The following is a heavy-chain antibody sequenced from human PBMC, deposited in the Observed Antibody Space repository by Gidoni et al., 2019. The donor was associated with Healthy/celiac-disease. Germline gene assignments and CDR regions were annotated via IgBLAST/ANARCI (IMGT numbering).Heavy chain of an antibody. CDR2: ISSSGSTI. V-gene: IGHV3-48*03. CDR1: GFTFSSYE. D-gene: IGHD1-26*01. J-gene: IGHJ4*02. CDR3: ARRTGDSGSYRGLDY. Sequence: EVQLVESGGGLVQPGGSLRLSCEASGFTFSSYEMTWVRQAPGKGLEWVSYISSSGSTIYYADSVKGRFTISRDNDKNSLYLQMNSLRAEDTAVYYCARRTGDSGSYRGLDYWGQGTLVTVSS.